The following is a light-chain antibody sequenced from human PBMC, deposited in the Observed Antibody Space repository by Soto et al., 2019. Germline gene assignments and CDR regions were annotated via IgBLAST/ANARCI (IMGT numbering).Light chain of an antibody. CDR1: NNDVGNYKL. V-gene: IGLV2-23*01. Sequence: QSVLTQPASVSESPGQSITISCTGTNNDVGNYKLFSWFQHHLGKAPKLIIYDGTKRPSGVSNRFSASQSGTTASLTISGLQADDDADYYCYSYDGPSTWVFGGGTKLTVL. CDR3: YSYDGPSTWV. CDR2: DGT. J-gene: IGLJ3*02.